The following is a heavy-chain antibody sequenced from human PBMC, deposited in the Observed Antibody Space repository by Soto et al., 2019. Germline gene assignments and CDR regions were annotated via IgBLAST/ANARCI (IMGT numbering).Heavy chain of an antibody. V-gene: IGHV4-59*01. CDR2: VTYSGGP. CDR3: ARDGGYQLMGAFDI. Sequence: SETLSLTCTVSGGSISTYYWSCIRQPPGKGLEWIGYVTYSGGPTYNPSLKSRVTISVDTSKKFSLNLTSLTAADTAVYYCARDGGYQLMGAFDIWGQGTLVTVSS. CDR1: GGSISTYY. J-gene: IGHJ3*02. D-gene: IGHD2-2*01.